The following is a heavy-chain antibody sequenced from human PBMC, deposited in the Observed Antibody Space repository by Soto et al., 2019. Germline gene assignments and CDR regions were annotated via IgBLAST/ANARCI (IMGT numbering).Heavy chain of an antibody. CDR1: GYIFTSYW. J-gene: IGHJ6*03. D-gene: IGHD2-2*01. V-gene: IGHV5-51*01. CDR3: ERHKGYCSSTRGDAGYYYYYYMDV. Sequence: GESLKISCKGSGYIFTSYWIGWVRQMPGKGLEWMGIIYPGDSDTRYSPSFQGQVTISADKSISTAYLQWSSLKASDTDMYYCERHKGYCSSTRGDAGYYYYYYMDVWGKGTTVTVSS. CDR2: IYPGDSDT.